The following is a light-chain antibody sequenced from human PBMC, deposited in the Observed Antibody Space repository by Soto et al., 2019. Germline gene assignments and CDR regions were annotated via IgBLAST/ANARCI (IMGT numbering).Light chain of an antibody. J-gene: IGLJ1*01. Sequence: QSALTQPASVSGSPGQSIAISCTGTSSDVGGYNYVSWYQQHPGKAPKLIIYDVTNRPSGVSNRFSGSKSGNTASLTISELQAEDEADYYCSSYTSSSTYVFGTGTKVTVL. CDR1: SSDVGGYNY. CDR2: DVT. CDR3: SSYTSSSTYV. V-gene: IGLV2-14*01.